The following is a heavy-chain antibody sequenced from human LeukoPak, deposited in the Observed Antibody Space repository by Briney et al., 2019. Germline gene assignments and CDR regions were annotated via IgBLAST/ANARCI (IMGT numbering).Heavy chain of an antibody. V-gene: IGHV3-21*01. Sequence: PGGSLRLSCAASGFTFGTYYMNWVRQAPGKGLEWVSFITGSSSYIYYTDSVKGRFTISRDNAKNSLFLQMNSLRDEDTAVYYCASGFSSSPYFDYWGQGTLVTVS. D-gene: IGHD6-6*01. CDR1: GFTFGTYY. CDR3: ASGFSSSPYFDY. J-gene: IGHJ4*02. CDR2: ITGSSSYI.